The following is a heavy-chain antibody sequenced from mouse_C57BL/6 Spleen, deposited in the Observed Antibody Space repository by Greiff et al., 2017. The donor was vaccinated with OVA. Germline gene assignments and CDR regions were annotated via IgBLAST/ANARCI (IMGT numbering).Heavy chain of an antibody. Sequence: EVQLQQSGPELVKPGASVKMSCKASGYTFTDYNMHWVKQSHGKSLEWIGYINPNNGGTSYNQKFKGKATLTVNKSSSTAYMQLSSLTYEDSAVYYCARNYGSSNWYFDVWGTGTTVTVSS. CDR2: INPNNGGT. CDR3: ARNYGSSNWYFDV. V-gene: IGHV1-22*01. D-gene: IGHD1-1*01. J-gene: IGHJ1*03. CDR1: GYTFTDYN.